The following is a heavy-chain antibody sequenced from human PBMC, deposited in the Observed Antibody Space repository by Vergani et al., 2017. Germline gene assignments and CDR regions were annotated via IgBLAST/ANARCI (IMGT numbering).Heavy chain of an antibody. J-gene: IGHJ4*02. CDR3: AREGYCTNGVCFTLFDV. V-gene: IGHV4-34*01. Sequence: QAQLQQWCAGLLKPSETLSLTCAIYGGSFNDYWWTWIRQPPGKGLEWIGEIRHDGITHYSTSLKSRVTISIDTSRHQLSLNLRSVTAADTAVYYCAREGYCTNGVCFTLFDVWGQGALVTVSS. CDR2: IRHDGIT. CDR1: GGSFNDYW. D-gene: IGHD2-8*01.